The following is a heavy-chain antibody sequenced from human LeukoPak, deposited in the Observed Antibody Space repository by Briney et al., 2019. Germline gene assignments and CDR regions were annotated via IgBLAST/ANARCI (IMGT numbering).Heavy chain of an antibody. CDR3: ALDSGRGWFDP. Sequence: GGSLRLSCAASGFTFSSYSMNWVRQAPGKGLEWVSSISSSSSYIYYADSVKGRFTISRDNAKNSLYLQMNSLRAEDTAVYYCALDSGRGWFDPWGQGTLVTVSS. CDR2: ISSSSSYI. J-gene: IGHJ5*02. D-gene: IGHD1-26*01. CDR1: GFTFSSYS. V-gene: IGHV3-21*01.